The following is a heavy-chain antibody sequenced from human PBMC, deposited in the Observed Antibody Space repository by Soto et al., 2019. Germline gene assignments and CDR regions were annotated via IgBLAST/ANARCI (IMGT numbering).Heavy chain of an antibody. J-gene: IGHJ4*02. D-gene: IGHD3-16*01. CDR2: IYYSGST. CDR3: ASWGRLGLSSGY. CDR1: GGSISSGGYY. V-gene: IGHV4-31*03. Sequence: QVQLQASGPGLVKPSQPLSLTCTVSGGSISSGGYYWSWIRQHPGKGLEWIGYIYYSGSTYYNPSLKSGVTISVDTSKNQCSLKLSSVTAADAAGYYCASWGRLGLSSGYWGQGTLVTVSS.